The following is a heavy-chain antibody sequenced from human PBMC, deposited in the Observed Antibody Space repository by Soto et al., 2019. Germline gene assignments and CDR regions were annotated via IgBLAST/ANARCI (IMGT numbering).Heavy chain of an antibody. D-gene: IGHD5-12*01. V-gene: IGHV1-2*02. CDR1: GYTFTGYY. J-gene: IGHJ5*02. CDR2: INPNSGGT. Sequence: ASVKVSCKASGYTFTGYYMHWVRQAPGQGLEWMGWINPNSGGTNYAQKFQGRVTMTTDTSTSTAYMELRRLRSDDTAVYYCARDGVVQWLRNWFDPWGQGTLVTVSS. CDR3: ARDGVVQWLRNWFDP.